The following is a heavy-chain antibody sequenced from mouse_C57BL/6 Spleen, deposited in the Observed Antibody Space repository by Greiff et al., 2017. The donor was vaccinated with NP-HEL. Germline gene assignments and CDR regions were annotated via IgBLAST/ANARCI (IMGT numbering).Heavy chain of an antibody. CDR3: ARRDYYGSHYFDY. V-gene: IGHV5-17*01. CDR2: ISSGSSTI. J-gene: IGHJ2*01. D-gene: IGHD1-1*01. CDR1: GFTFSDYG. Sequence: EVKLVESGGGLVKPGGSLKLSCAASGFTFSDYGMHWVRQAPEKGLEWVAYISSGSSTIYYADTVKGRFTISRDNAKNTLFLQMTSLRSEDTAMYYCARRDYYGSHYFDYWGQGTTLTVSS.